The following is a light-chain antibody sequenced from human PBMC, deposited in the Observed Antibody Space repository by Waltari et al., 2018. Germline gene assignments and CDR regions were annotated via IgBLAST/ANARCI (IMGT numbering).Light chain of an antibody. J-gene: IGKJ2*01. CDR3: QQYHTFYT. CDR2: KTS. Sequence: IQMTQPPSTLSASLGGRVAITCRASQNINSWLAWYQQKPGKAPKLLIYKTSILEGGVPSRFSGVGSETEFTLTISSLQPDDFATYYCQQYHTFYTFGQGTKLEIK. CDR1: QNINSW. V-gene: IGKV1-5*03.